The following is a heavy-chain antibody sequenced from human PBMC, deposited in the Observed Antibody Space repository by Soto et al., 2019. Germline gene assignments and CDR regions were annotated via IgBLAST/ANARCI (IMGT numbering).Heavy chain of an antibody. J-gene: IGHJ4*02. Sequence: QVQLQESGPGLVKPSETLSLTCTVSGGSISSYYWSWIRQPPGKGLEWIGYIYYSGSTNYNPSLKSRVTISVDTSKNPFSLKLSSVTAAYTAVYYCARVRWDYGGNSDLDYWGQGTLVTVSS. D-gene: IGHD4-17*01. CDR1: GGSISSYY. CDR3: ARVRWDYGGNSDLDY. CDR2: IYYSGST. V-gene: IGHV4-59*01.